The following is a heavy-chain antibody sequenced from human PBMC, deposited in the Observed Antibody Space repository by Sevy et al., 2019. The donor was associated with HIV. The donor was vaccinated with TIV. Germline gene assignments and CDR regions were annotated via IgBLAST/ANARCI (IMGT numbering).Heavy chain of an antibody. V-gene: IGHV3-7*03. CDR2: IKEDGKET. J-gene: IGHJ4*02. D-gene: IGHD5-18*01. Sequence: GGSLRLSCVASGVTVSNYWMNWVRQAPGMRLEWVAKIKEDGKETYYVDSVKGRFTISRDNAKNSWYLQMTSLRAEDTAVYYCARDKNSAMVTPFDFWGQGSLVTVSS. CDR3: ARDKNSAMVTPFDF. CDR1: GVTVSNYW.